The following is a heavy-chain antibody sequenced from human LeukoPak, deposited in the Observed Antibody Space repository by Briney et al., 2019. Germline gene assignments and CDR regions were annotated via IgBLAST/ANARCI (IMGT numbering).Heavy chain of an antibody. J-gene: IGHJ6*02. D-gene: IGHD6-19*01. V-gene: IGHV1-8*01. CDR2: MNPNSGNT. CDR3: ARGYGYSSTFAGYHYYGMDV. CDR1: GYTFTSYD. Sequence: ASVKVSCKASGYTFTSYDINWVRQATGQGLEWMGWMNPNSGNTGYAQKFQGRVTMTRNTSISTAYMELSSLRSEDTAVYYCARGYGYSSTFAGYHYYGMDVWGQGTTVTVSS.